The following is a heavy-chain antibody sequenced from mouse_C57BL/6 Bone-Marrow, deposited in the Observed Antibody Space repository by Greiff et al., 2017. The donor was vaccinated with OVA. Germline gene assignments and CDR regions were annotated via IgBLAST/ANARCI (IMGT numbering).Heavy chain of an antibody. Sequence: EVQRVESGGDLVKPGGSLKLSCAASGFTFSSYGMSWVRQTPDKRLEWVATISSGGSYTYYPDSVKGRFTISRDNAKNTLYLQMSSLKSEDTAMYYCARQDPYYSLDYWGQGTTLTVSS. D-gene: IGHD2-12*01. J-gene: IGHJ2*01. CDR3: ARQDPYYSLDY. CDR2: ISSGGSYT. V-gene: IGHV5-6*01. CDR1: GFTFSSYG.